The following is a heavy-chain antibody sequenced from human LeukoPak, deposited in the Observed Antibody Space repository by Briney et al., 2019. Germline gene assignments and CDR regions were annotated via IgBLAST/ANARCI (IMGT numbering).Heavy chain of an antibody. D-gene: IGHD6-19*01. CDR2: ISYDGSNK. CDR1: GFTLSSYG. V-gene: IGHV3-30*18. J-gene: IGHJ4*02. Sequence: PGGSLRLSCAASGFTLSSYGMHWVRQAPGKGLEWVAVISYDGSNKYYADSVKGRFTISRDNSKNTLYLQMNSLRAEDTAVYYCAKDLSPGIAVAGLDYWGQGTLVTVSS. CDR3: AKDLSPGIAVAGLDY.